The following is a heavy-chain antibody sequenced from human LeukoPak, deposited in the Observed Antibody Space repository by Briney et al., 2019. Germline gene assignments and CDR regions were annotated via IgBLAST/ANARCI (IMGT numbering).Heavy chain of an antibody. V-gene: IGHV1-2*02. CDR3: ASFTVRGVYQRIDY. D-gene: IGHD3-10*01. CDR2: INPNSGGT. CDR1: GYTFTGYY. J-gene: IGHJ4*02. Sequence: ASVKVSCKASGYTFTGYYMHWVRQAPGQGLEWMGWINPNSGGTNYAQKFQGRVTMTRDTSISTAYMELSRLRSDDTAVYYCASFTVRGVYQRIDYWGQGTLVTVSS.